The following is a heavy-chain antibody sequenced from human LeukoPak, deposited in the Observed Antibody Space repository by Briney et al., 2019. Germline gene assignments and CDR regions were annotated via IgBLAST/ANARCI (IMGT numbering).Heavy chain of an antibody. D-gene: IGHD2-15*01. Sequence: AASVKVSCKTSGYTFNICYVQWVRQAPGQGLEWMGVIHPNDGGTTYAQKFQGRIIMTSDTSTSTIYMELSSLRSDDTAVYYCARGDIDHWGQGTLVTVSS. J-gene: IGHJ5*02. CDR2: IHPNDGGT. CDR3: ARGDIDH. V-gene: IGHV1-46*02. CDR1: GYTFNICY.